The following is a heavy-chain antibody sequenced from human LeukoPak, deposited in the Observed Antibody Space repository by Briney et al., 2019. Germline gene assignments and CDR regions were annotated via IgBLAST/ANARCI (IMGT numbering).Heavy chain of an antibody. J-gene: IGHJ4*02. D-gene: IGHD3-10*01. Sequence: ASVKVSCKASGYTFTSYNFNWVRQATGQGLEWMGWMNPNSGNTGYAQKFQGRVTITRDTSASTAYMELSSLRSEDTAVYYCAREGDYYGSGSYWHWGRGTLVTVSS. V-gene: IGHV1-8*01. CDR3: AREGDYYGSGSYWH. CDR1: GYTFTSYN. CDR2: MNPNSGNT.